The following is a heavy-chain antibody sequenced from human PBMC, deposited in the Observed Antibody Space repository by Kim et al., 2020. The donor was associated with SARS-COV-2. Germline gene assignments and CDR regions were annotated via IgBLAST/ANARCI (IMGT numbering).Heavy chain of an antibody. D-gene: IGHD3-22*01. J-gene: IGHJ5*02. CDR3: AKEHYYYDSGGYSQTWFDP. V-gene: IGHV3-23*01. Sequence: GGSLRLSCAASGFTFSSYAMSWVRQAPGKGLEWVSTINDTGDGTYYVDSVKGRFTISRDNAQNTLYLQMNSLRAEDTAVYYCAKEHYYYDSGGYSQTWFDPWGQGTLVTVSS. CDR2: INDTGDGT. CDR1: GFTFSSYA.